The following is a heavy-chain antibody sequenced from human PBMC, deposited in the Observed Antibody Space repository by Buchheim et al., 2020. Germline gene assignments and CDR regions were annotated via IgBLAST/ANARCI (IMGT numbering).Heavy chain of an antibody. D-gene: IGHD3-22*01. CDR2: IKQDGSEK. CDR3: ARDLYYYDSSDNDY. Sequence: EVQLVESGGGLVQPGGSLRLSCAASGFTFSSYWMSWVRQAPGKGLEWVANIKQDGSEKYYVDSVKGRFTISRDNAKNSQDLQMNSLRAEDTAVYYCARDLYYYDSSDNDYWGQGTL. J-gene: IGHJ4*02. CDR1: GFTFSSYW. V-gene: IGHV3-7*01.